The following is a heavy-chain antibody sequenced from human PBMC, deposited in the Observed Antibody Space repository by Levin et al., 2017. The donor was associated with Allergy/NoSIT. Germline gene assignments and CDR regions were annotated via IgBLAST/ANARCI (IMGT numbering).Heavy chain of an antibody. CDR3: AVGRSGGSWSDAFDI. J-gene: IGHJ3*02. Sequence: SETLSLTCAVSGGSISSGGYSWSWIRQPPGKGLEWIGYIYHSGSTYYNPSLKSRVTISVDRSKNQFSLKLSSVTAADTAVYYCAVGRSGGSWSDAFDIWGQGTMVTVSS. V-gene: IGHV4-30-2*01. CDR1: GGSISSGGYS. D-gene: IGHD2-15*01. CDR2: IYHSGST.